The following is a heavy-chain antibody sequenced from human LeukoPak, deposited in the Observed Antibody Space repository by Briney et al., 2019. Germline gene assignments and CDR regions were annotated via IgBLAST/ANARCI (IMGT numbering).Heavy chain of an antibody. CDR2: INFDGSST. Sequence: GGSLRLSCAASGFTFNSYWMHWVRQAPGKGLVWVSRINFDGSSTSYADSVKGRFTISRDNAKNTLYLQMNSLRAEDTAVYYCAKDQAGYFDLWGRGTLVTVS. V-gene: IGHV3-74*01. J-gene: IGHJ2*01. CDR1: GFTFNSYW. CDR3: AKDQAGYFDL.